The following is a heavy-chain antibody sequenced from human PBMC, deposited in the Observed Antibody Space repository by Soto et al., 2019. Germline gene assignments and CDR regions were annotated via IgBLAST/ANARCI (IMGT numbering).Heavy chain of an antibody. D-gene: IGHD2-15*01. J-gene: IGHJ4*02. CDR1: GFIFSTYA. Sequence: GGSLRLSCAASGFIFSTYAMHWVRQAPGKGLEWVAVIWYDGSNKYYADSVKGRFTISRDNSKNTLYLQMDSLRVEDTALYYCTREKKEASTHYWGPGTLVTVSS. CDR2: IWYDGSNK. CDR3: TREKKEASTHY. V-gene: IGHV3-33*01.